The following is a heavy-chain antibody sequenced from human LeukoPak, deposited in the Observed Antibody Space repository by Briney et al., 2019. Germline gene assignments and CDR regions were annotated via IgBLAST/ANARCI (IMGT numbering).Heavy chain of an antibody. Sequence: PGGSLRLSCAASGFTFSSYWMNWARQAPGKGLEWVASINHNGNVNYYVDSVKGRFTISRDNAKNTLYLQMNSLRVEDTAVYYCARGQPHGNDYWGQGTLVTVSS. CDR3: ARGQPHGNDY. V-gene: IGHV3-7*01. CDR1: GFTFSSYW. CDR2: INHNGNVN. J-gene: IGHJ4*02. D-gene: IGHD4-23*01.